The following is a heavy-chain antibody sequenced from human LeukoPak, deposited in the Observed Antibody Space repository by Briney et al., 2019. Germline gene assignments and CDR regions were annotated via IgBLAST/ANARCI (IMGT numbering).Heavy chain of an antibody. Sequence: PSETLSLTCTVSGGSMRSYYWVWIRQPPGKXLEWIGYIYYSGSTDCNPSLKSRVTISVDTSKNQFSLKVSSVTAADTAVYYCARAGANGIEAAGSLRYWGQGTLVTVSS. CDR1: GGSMRSYY. V-gene: IGHV4-59*01. CDR3: ARAGANGIEAAGSLRY. D-gene: IGHD6-13*01. J-gene: IGHJ4*02. CDR2: IYYSGST.